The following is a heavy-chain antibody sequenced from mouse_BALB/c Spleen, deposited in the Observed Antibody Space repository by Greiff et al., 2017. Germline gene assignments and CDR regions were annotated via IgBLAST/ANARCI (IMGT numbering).Heavy chain of an antibody. CDR1: GFTFSSYA. J-gene: IGHJ3*01. Sequence: EVQVVESGGGLVKPGGSLKLSCAASGFTFSSYAMSWVRQTPEKRLEWVASISSGGSTYYPDSVKGRFTISRDNARNILYLQMSSLRSEDTAMYYCARRRAYYRYDDWFAYWGQGTLVTVSA. V-gene: IGHV5-6-5*01. D-gene: IGHD2-14*01. CDR3: ARRRAYYRYDDWFAY. CDR2: ISSGGST.